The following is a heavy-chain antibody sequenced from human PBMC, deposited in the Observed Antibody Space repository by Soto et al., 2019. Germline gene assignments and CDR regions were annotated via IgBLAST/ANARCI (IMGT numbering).Heavy chain of an antibody. CDR2: INPNSGGT. Sequence: ASVKVSCKASGYTFTGYYLHWVRQAPGQGLEWMGWINPNSGGTNYAQKFQGRVTMTRDTSISTAYMELSRPRSDDTAVYYCARGRTGTTSYFDYWGQGNLVTSPQ. D-gene: IGHD1-1*01. CDR1: GYTFTGYY. J-gene: IGHJ4*02. V-gene: IGHV1-2*02. CDR3: ARGRTGTTSYFDY.